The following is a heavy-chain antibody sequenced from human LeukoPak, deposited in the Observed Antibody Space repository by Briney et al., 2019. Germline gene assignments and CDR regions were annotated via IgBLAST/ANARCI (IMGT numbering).Heavy chain of an antibody. CDR1: GGSFSGYY. Sequence: SETLSLTCAVYGGSFSGYYWSWIRQPPGKGLEWIGEINHSGSTNYNPSLKSRVTISVDTSKNQFSLKLSSVTAADTAVYYCAREKYYYGSGSYFQGGYYYYMDVWGKGTTVTASS. D-gene: IGHD3-10*01. CDR2: INHSGST. CDR3: AREKYYYGSGSYFQGGYYYYMDV. J-gene: IGHJ6*03. V-gene: IGHV4-34*01.